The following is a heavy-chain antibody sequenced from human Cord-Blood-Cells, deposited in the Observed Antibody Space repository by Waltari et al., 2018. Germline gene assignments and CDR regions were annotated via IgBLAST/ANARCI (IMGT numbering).Heavy chain of an antibody. V-gene: IGHV3-23*01. D-gene: IGHD2-2*02. CDR1: GFTFSSYA. J-gene: IGHJ3*02. Sequence: EVQLLESGGGLVQPGGSLRLSCAASGFTFSSYAMSWVRQAPGKGLEWVSAISGSGGSTYYADSVKGRFTISRDNSKNTLYLQMNSLRAEDTAVYYCANAEIVVVPAAIFYAFDIWGQGTMVTVSS. CDR3: ANAEIVVVPAAIFYAFDI. CDR2: ISGSGGST.